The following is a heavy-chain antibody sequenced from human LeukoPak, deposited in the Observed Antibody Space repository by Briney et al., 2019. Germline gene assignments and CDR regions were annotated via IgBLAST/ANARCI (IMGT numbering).Heavy chain of an antibody. J-gene: IGHJ5*02. CDR2: IYYSGST. Sequence: SQTLSLTCTVSGASISSDGYSWSWIRQHPGKGLEWIGYIYYSGSTYYNPSLKSRVTISVDTSKNQFSLKLSSVTAADTAVYYCARESGHYYGSGSYYNYNWFDPWGQGTLVTVSS. CDR3: ARESGHYYGSGSYYNYNWFDP. D-gene: IGHD3-10*01. V-gene: IGHV4-31*03. CDR1: GASISSDGYS.